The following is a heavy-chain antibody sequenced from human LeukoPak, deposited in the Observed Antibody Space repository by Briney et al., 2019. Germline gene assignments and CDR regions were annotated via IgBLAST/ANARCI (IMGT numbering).Heavy chain of an antibody. J-gene: IGHJ6*04. CDR1: GFTFSSYE. V-gene: IGHV3-48*03. CDR2: ISSSGSTI. Sequence: GGSLRLSCAASGFTFSSYEMNWVRQAPGKGLEWVSYISSSGSTIYYADSVKGRFTISRDNAKNSRYLQMNSRRAEHRAVYYCAELGITMIGGVWGKGTPVTISS. D-gene: IGHD3-10*02. CDR3: AELGITMIGGV.